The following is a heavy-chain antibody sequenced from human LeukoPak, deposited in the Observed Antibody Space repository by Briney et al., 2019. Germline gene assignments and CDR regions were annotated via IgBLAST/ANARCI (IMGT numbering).Heavy chain of an antibody. D-gene: IGHD3-16*01. J-gene: IGHJ4*02. CDR2: ISGRGSST. CDR1: GFTFRSYA. V-gene: IGHV3-23*01. CDR3: AKDLGDYVLGVDY. Sequence: GGSLRLSCGASGFTFRSYAITWVRQAPGKGLEWVSGISGRGSSTYYVDSVKGRFTISRDNSKHTLYLQMDSLRAEDTAVYYCAKDLGDYVLGVDYWGQGTLVTVSS.